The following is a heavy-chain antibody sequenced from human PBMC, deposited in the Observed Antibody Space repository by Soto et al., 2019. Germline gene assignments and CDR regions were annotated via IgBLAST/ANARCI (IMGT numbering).Heavy chain of an antibody. Sequence: SETLSLTCTVSGGSISSGGYYWSWIRQHPGKGLEWIGYIYYSGSTYYNPSLKSRVTISVDTSKNQFSLKLSSVTAADTAVYYCARIPTFLGQYQYYYMDVWGKGTTVTVSS. V-gene: IGHV4-31*03. CDR2: IYYSGST. D-gene: IGHD2-2*01. CDR3: ARIPTFLGQYQYYYMDV. J-gene: IGHJ6*03. CDR1: GGSISSGGYY.